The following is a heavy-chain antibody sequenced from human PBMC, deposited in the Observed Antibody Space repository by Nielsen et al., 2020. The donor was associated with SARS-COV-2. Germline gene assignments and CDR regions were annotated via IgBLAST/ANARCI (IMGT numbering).Heavy chain of an antibody. V-gene: IGHV4-39*01. CDR1: GDSITSSNYV. CDR2: IYYSGTT. Sequence: ETLSLTCTVSGDSITSSNYVWGWIRQPPGKGLEWIGSIYYSGTTYYNPSLKSRVTIFVDTSKNQFSLKVTSVTAADTAVYYCTRPRNLAFDIWGQGTMVTVSS. D-gene: IGHD1-14*01. J-gene: IGHJ3*02. CDR3: TRPRNLAFDI.